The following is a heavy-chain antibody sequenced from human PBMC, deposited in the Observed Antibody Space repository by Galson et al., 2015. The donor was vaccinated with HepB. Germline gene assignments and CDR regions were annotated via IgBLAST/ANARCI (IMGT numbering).Heavy chain of an antibody. CDR2: ISSRSSTT. CDR1: GFTFSSYS. CDR3: VGDYPFDY. D-gene: IGHD4-17*01. J-gene: IGHJ4*02. Sequence: SLRLSCAASGFTFSSYSMNWVRQAPGKGLEWVSYISSRSSTTYYADSVKGRFSISRDNAKNSLSLQMNSLRDEDTAVYYCVGDYPFDYWGQGTLVTVSS. V-gene: IGHV3-48*02.